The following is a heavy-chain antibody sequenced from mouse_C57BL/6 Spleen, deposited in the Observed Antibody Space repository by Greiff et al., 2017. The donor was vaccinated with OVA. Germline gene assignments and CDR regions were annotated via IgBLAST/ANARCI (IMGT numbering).Heavy chain of an antibody. CDR2: IYPGDGDT. CDR1: GYAFSSSW. CDR3: ARAAQALYAMDY. D-gene: IGHD3-2*02. Sequence: VQGVESGPELVKPGASVKISCKASGYAFSSSWMNWVKQRPGKGLEWIGRIYPGDGDTNYNGKFKGKATLTADKSSSTAYMQLSSLTSEDSAVYFCARAAQALYAMDYWGQGTSVTVSS. V-gene: IGHV1-82*01. J-gene: IGHJ4*01.